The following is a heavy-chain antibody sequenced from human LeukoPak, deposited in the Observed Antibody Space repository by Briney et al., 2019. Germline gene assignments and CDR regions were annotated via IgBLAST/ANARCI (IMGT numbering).Heavy chain of an antibody. CDR2: IYHSGSI. V-gene: IGHV4-38-2*01. CDR1: GYSISSGYY. D-gene: IGHD3-22*01. Sequence: SETLSLTCAVSGYSISSGYYWGWIRQPPGKGLEWIGSIYHSGSIYYNPSLKSRVTISVDTSKNQFSLKLSSVTAADTAVYYCASASPGRSYYYDSSGYFDYWGQGTLVTVSS. CDR3: ASASPGRSYYYDSSGYFDY. J-gene: IGHJ4*02.